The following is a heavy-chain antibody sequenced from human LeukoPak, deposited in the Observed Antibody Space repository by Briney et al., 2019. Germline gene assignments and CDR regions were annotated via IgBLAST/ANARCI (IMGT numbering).Heavy chain of an antibody. V-gene: IGHV3-20*01. CDR1: GFTFDDYG. J-gene: IGHJ4*02. CDR2: INWNGGRT. Sequence: GGSLRLSCAASGFTFDDYGMSWVRQAPGKGLEWVSGINWNGGRTGYADSVKGRFTISRDNAKNSLYLQMNSLRAEDTALYHCARGGYGYANAFDYWGQGTLVTVSS. CDR3: ARGGYGYANAFDY. D-gene: IGHD5-18*01.